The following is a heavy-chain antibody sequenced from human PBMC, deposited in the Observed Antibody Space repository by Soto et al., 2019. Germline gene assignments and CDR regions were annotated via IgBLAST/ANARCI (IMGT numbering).Heavy chain of an antibody. CDR1: GFIFSSYA. V-gene: IGHV3-23*01. J-gene: IGHJ4*02. CDR2: ISGRGDTI. D-gene: IGHD2-15*01. Sequence: EVQLLESGGGLVQPGGSLRLSCAASGFIFSSYAMNWVRQAPGKGLDWVSGISGRGDTIHYADSVKGRFTISRDNAQNTRDMQMNSLRAEDTAVEYRAKQRYCRGESSEGFANWGQGTLVIVSS. CDR3: AKQRYCRGESSEGFAN.